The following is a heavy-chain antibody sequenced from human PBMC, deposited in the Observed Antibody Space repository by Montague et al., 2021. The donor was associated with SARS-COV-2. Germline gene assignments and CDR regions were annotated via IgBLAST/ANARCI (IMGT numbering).Heavy chain of an antibody. D-gene: IGHD2-2*01. J-gene: IGHJ6*02. CDR1: GGSLSGYY. CDR3: ARVPYRVLFVPRYYAMDV. Sequence: SETLSLTCAVYGGSLSGYYWSWIRQPPGEGLEWIAEISHSGSTSYNPSLKSRVTISVDTSKNQFSLKLSSATAADTAVYYCARVPYRVLFVPRYYAMDVWGQGTTVTVSS. V-gene: IGHV4-34*01. CDR2: ISHSGST.